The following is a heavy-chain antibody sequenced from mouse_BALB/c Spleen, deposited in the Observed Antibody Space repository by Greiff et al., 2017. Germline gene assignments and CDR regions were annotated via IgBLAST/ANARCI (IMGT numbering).Heavy chain of an antibody. CDR1: GYSFTSYY. V-gene: IGHV1-66*01. CDR2: IFPGSGNT. J-gene: IGHJ4*01. Sequence: VQLQQSGPELVKPGASVKISCKASGYSFTSYYIHWVKQRPGQGLEWIGWIFPGSGNTKYNEKFKGKATLTADTSSSTAYMQLSSLTSEDSAVYFCARRGDYDGYAMDYWGQGTSVTVSS. D-gene: IGHD2-4*01. CDR3: ARRGDYDGYAMDY.